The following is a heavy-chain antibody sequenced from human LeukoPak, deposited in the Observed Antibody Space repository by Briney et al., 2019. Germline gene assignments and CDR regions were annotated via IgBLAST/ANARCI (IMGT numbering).Heavy chain of an antibody. D-gene: IGHD3-22*01. J-gene: IGHJ4*02. CDR3: ASRVVVVMGRPFDY. V-gene: IGHV4-30-4*01. CDR2: IYYSGST. Sequence: PSETLSLTCTVSGGSISSGDYYWSWIRQPPGTGLEWIGYIYYSGSTYYNPSLKSRVTISVDTSKNQFSLKLSSVTAADTAVYYCASRVVVVMGRPFDYWGQGTLVTVSS. CDR1: GGSISSGDYY.